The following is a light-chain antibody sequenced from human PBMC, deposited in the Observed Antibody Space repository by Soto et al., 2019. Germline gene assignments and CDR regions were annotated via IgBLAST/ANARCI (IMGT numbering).Light chain of an antibody. V-gene: IGKV1-39*01. CDR2: ATS. CDR1: QSTNNY. Sequence: QMTQSPPSLSASVGDRVIITCRASQSTNNYVNWYQQKPGKAPKLLIYATSILQGGVPPRFSGSGSETDYTLTITSLQPEDFGTYYCQQRFKTPLTFGAGTNVEIK. CDR3: QQRFKTPLT. J-gene: IGKJ4*01.